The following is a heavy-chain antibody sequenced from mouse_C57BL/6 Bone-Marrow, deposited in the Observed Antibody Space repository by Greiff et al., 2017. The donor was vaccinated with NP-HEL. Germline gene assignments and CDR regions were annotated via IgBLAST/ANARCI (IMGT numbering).Heavy chain of an antibody. D-gene: IGHD1-1*02. V-gene: IGHV5-9-1*02. CDR1: GFTFSSYA. J-gene: IGHJ4*01. Sequence: EVMLVESGEGLVKPGGSLKLSCAASGFTFSSYAMSWVRQTPEKRLEWVAYISSGGDYIYYADTVKGRFTISRDNARNTLFLQMSSLKSEDTGMYYCTRGCGNAMDYWGQGTSVTVSS. CDR2: ISSGGDYI. CDR3: TRGCGNAMDY.